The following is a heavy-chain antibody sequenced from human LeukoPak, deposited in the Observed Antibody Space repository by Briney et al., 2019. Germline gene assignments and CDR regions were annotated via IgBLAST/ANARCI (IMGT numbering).Heavy chain of an antibody. V-gene: IGHV3-33*01. CDR1: GFSLSAYD. J-gene: IGHJ4*02. D-gene: IGHD6-13*01. CDR3: ARSQSSSLIDY. CDR2: IWYDGTSK. Sequence: GGSLRLSCAASGFSLSAYDVHWVRQAPGKGLEWVAVIWYDGTSKDYADSVKGRFTFSRDNSKNTLYLQMNSLTVEDTAVYYCARSQSSSLIDYWGQGTLVTVSS.